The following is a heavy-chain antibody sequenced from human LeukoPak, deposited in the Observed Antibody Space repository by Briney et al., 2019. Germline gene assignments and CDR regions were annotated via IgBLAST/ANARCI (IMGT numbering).Heavy chain of an antibody. CDR2: IYYSGST. CDR1: GGSISSGDYY. CDR3: ARYSYGYDAFDI. Sequence: PSQTLSLTCTVSGGSISSGDYYWSWIRQPPGKGLEWIGYIYYSGSTYYNPSLKSRVTISVDTSKNQFSLKLSSVTAADTAVYYCARYSYGYDAFDIWGQGTMVTVSS. J-gene: IGHJ3*02. D-gene: IGHD5-18*01. V-gene: IGHV4-30-4*01.